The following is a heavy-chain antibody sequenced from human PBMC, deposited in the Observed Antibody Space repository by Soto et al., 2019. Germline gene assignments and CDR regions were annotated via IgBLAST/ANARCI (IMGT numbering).Heavy chain of an antibody. CDR1: GGSISSYY. D-gene: IGHD3-22*01. J-gene: IGHJ3*02. CDR2: IYYSGST. Sequence: SETLSLTCTVSGGSISSYYWSWIRQPPGKGLEWIGYIYYSGSTNYNPSLKSRVTISVDTSKNQFSLKLSSVTAADTAVYYCARDFSPYYYDSSGYYYGAFDIWGQGTMVTVS. V-gene: IGHV4-59*01. CDR3: ARDFSPYYYDSSGYYYGAFDI.